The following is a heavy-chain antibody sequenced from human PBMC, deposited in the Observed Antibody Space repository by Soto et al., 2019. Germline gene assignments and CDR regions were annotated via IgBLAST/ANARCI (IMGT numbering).Heavy chain of an antibody. V-gene: IGHV5-51*01. CDR2: IYPGDSDI. J-gene: IGHJ4*02. CDR3: ARRGTGATTSTKVFDY. Sequence: GESLKISCEALGYIFMSYWIGRVRQKPGKGLEWIGIIYPGDSDITYSPSFEGQVTLSVDKSVNTAYLHWSSLQSADTGTYFCARRGTGATTSTKVFDYWGQGTLVTVSS. CDR1: GYIFMSYW. D-gene: IGHD3-10*01.